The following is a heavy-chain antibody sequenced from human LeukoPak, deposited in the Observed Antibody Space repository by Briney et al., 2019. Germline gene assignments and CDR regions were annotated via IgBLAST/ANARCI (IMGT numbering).Heavy chain of an antibody. D-gene: IGHD1-20*01. Sequence: SETLSLTCIVSGGSISSSSYYWDWMRQAPGEGLEWIGNFYDSGNTRYNPSLKSRVTISGDTSKNQFSLKLSSVTAADTAVYYCARAYFNWNPDFHYYYGMDVWGQGTTVTVSS. J-gene: IGHJ6*02. CDR1: GGSISSSSYY. CDR2: FYDSGNT. CDR3: ARAYFNWNPDFHYYYGMDV. V-gene: IGHV4-39*07.